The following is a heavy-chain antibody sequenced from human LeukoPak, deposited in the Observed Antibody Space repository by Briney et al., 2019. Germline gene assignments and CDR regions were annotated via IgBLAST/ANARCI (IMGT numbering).Heavy chain of an antibody. CDR2: ISSDSTYI. CDR3: AKSVLAAAGPAFDY. J-gene: IGHJ4*02. D-gene: IGHD6-13*01. CDR1: GFTFSSYS. Sequence: GSLRLSCAASGFTFSSYSMNWVRQAPGKGLEWVSAISSDSTYIYYADSLKGRFTISRDNARNSLFLQMNSLRAEDTAVYYCAKSVLAAAGPAFDYWGQGTLVTVSS. V-gene: IGHV3-21*01.